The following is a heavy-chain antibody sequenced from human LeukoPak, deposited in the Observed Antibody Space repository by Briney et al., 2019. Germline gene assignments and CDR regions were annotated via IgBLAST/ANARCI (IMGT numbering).Heavy chain of an antibody. V-gene: IGHV3-74*01. CDR3: ARSDWFDP. CDR1: GFAISAYW. J-gene: IGHJ5*02. Sequence: RGSLRLSCAASGFAISAYWMNWVRQAPGKGLVWVSRIKSDGSTAYFADSVRGRFTISRDNAKNTLYLQMNSLRVEDTAVYYCARSDWFDPWGQGTLVTVSS. CDR2: IKSDGSTA.